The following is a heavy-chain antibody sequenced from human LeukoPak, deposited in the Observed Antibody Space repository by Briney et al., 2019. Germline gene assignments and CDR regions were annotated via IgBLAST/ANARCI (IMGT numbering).Heavy chain of an antibody. CDR3: ARILYSSGWSKYYFDY. CDR1: GYTFTSYY. V-gene: IGHV1-2*02. CDR2: INPNSGGT. J-gene: IGHJ4*02. D-gene: IGHD6-19*01. Sequence: ASVKVSCKASGYTFTSYYMHWVRQAPGQGLEWMGWINPNSGGTNYAQKFQGRVTMTRDTSISTAYMELSRLRSDDTAVYYCARILYSSGWSKYYFDYWGQGTLVTVSS.